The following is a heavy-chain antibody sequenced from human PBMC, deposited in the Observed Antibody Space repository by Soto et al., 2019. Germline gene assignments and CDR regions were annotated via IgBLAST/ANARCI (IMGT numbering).Heavy chain of an antibody. V-gene: IGHV1-3*01. Sequence: QIQLVQSGAEVKKPGASVTVSCKASGYTFTNYAIHWVRQAPGQSLEWMGWVNAGNGNRKLSQKFQGRVTLIEDTSATTVYMELRSLRSEDTAVYYCARDDFDSSGFDYWGQGTLVTVSS. CDR3: ARDDFDSSGFDY. CDR2: VNAGNGNR. CDR1: GYTFTNYA. D-gene: IGHD3-22*01. J-gene: IGHJ4*02.